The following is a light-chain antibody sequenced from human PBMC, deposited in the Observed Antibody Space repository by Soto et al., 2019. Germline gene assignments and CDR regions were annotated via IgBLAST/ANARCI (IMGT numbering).Light chain of an antibody. V-gene: IGKV1-9*01. J-gene: IGKJ1*01. CDR3: QQYNNWPPWT. CDR1: QGVANY. Sequence: DIQLTQSPSFLSASVGDRVTITCRASQGVANYFAWYQQKPGKAPKLLIYAASTLQGGVPSRFSGSGSGTEFTLTISSLQSEDFAVYYCQQYNNWPPWTFGQGTKVDNK. CDR2: AAS.